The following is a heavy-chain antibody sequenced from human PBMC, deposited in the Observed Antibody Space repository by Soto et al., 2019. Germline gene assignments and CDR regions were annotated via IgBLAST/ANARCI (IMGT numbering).Heavy chain of an antibody. CDR2: MNPTSGNT. D-gene: IGHD2-2*02. Sequence: QVQLVQSGAEVKTPGASVKVSCKASGYTFTKYDMNWVRQAPGQGLEWMGWMNPTSGNTGYAQKFQGRLTMTWDTAIGIAHMELSSLGNEDTAVYYCARSDGHTFNWLDSWGQGALVTVSA. J-gene: IGHJ5*01. CDR3: ARSDGHTFNWLDS. CDR1: GYTFTKYD. V-gene: IGHV1-8*01.